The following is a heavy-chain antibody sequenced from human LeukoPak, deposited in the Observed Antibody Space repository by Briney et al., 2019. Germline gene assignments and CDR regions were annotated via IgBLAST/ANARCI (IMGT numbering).Heavy chain of an antibody. D-gene: IGHD3-3*01. CDR3: AKGADFWSGKVDY. Sequence: GGSLRLSCAASGFTFSSYGMPWVRQAPGKGLEWVAVISYDGSNKYYADSVKGRFTISRDNSKNTLYLQMNSLRAEDTAAYYCAKGADFWSGKVDYWGQGTLVTVSS. J-gene: IGHJ4*02. CDR2: ISYDGSNK. V-gene: IGHV3-30*18. CDR1: GFTFSSYG.